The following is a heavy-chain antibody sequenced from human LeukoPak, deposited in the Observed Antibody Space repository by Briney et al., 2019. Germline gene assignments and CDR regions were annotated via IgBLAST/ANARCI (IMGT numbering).Heavy chain of an antibody. CDR2: IYTSGSI. D-gene: IGHD5-12*01. Sequence: PSETLSLTCTVSGGSISNYHWSWIRQPAGKGLEWIGRIYTSGSINYNPSLKSRVTMSVDTSKNQFSLTLSSVTAADTAVYYCARTPLRTQYFDYWGQGTLVTVSS. CDR1: GGSISNYH. V-gene: IGHV4-4*07. CDR3: ARTPLRTQYFDY. J-gene: IGHJ4*02.